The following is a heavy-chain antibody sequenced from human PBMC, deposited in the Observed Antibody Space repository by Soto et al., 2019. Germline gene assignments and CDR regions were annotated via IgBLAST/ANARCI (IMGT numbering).Heavy chain of an antibody. J-gene: IGHJ4*02. CDR2: SDTSGRTV. CDR1: GFTFSDYY. Sequence: GSLRLSCAASGFTFSDYYMSWVRQAPGKGMEWVSYSDTSGRTVYYADSVKGRFTISRDNAKNSLYLQMNGLRAEDTAVYYCATDIGWCSSTSCYSHQNDYWGQGTLVTVS. CDR3: ATDIGWCSSTSCYSHQNDY. D-gene: IGHD2-2*02. V-gene: IGHV3-11*01.